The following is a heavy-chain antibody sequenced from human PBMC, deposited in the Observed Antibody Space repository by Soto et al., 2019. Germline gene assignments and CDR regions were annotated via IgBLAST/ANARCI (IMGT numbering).Heavy chain of an antibody. D-gene: IGHD6-19*01. CDR3: ARQGIAVPGNYYFDY. V-gene: IGHV4-39*01. Sequence: SETLSLTCTVSGGSISSSSYYWGWIRQSPGKGLEWIGSIYYSGSAYYNPSLKSRVTISVDTSKNQFSLKLSSVTAADTAVYYCARQGIAVPGNYYFDYWGQGTLVTVSS. CDR2: IYYSGSA. J-gene: IGHJ4*02. CDR1: GGSISSSSYY.